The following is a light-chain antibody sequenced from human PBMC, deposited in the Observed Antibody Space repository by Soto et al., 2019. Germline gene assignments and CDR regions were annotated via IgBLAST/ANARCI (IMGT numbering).Light chain of an antibody. CDR3: QHYNSYSEA. CDR2: KAS. V-gene: IGKV1-5*03. Sequence: DIQLTKSPSFLSASVGDRFTITCRASQTISSWLEWYQQKXGKAPKLLIHKASTLKSGVPSRFRGSGSGTEFTLTISSLQPDDFETYYCQHYNSYSEAFGQGTKVDIK. J-gene: IGKJ1*01. CDR1: QTISSW.